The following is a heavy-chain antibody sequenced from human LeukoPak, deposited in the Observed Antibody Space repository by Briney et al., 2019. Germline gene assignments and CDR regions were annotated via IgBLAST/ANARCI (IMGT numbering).Heavy chain of an antibody. CDR1: GFTFSSCA. CDR2: ISGSGGST. Sequence: GGSLRLSCAASGFTFSSCAMSWVRQAPGKGLEWVSAISGSGGSTYYADSVKGRFTISRDNSKNTLYLQMNSLRAEDTAVYYCAKRDYDILTGYSNDAFDIWGQGTMVTVSS. J-gene: IGHJ3*02. V-gene: IGHV3-23*01. CDR3: AKRDYDILTGYSNDAFDI. D-gene: IGHD3-9*01.